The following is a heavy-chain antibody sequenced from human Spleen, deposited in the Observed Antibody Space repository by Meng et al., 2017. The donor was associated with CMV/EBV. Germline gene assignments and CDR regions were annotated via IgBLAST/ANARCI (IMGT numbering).Heavy chain of an antibody. CDR1: GFTFKTFT. J-gene: IGHJ4*02. V-gene: IGHV3-21*04. CDR2: INPDSDYI. D-gene: IGHD1-1*01. CDR3: ARGTTY. Sequence: GESLKISCAASGFTFKTFTMSWVRQAPGRGLEWVSSINPDSDYIQSADSLKGRFTISRDNSKNTLYLQMNSLRAEDTAVYYCARGTTYWGQGTLVTVSS.